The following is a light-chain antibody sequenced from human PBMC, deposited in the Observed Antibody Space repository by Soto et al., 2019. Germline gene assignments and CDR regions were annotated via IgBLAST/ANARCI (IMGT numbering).Light chain of an antibody. CDR1: QNVGLN. Sequence: EMGLTQSPATLSLAPGESATLSCRASQNVGLNFAWYQQKSGQPPRLLIHTASSRATGIPASFSGSGSRTDFTLTISSLEPEDIAVYYCQERDRWPRATFGGGTKVEMK. V-gene: IGKV3-11*01. CDR3: QERDRWPRAT. J-gene: IGKJ4*01. CDR2: TAS.